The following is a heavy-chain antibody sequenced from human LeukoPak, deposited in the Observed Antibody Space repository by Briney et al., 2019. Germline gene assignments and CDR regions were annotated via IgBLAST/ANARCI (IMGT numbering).Heavy chain of an antibody. CDR2: IKQDGSEK. D-gene: IGHD3-9*01. V-gene: IGHV3-7*01. J-gene: IGHJ5*02. Sequence: GGSLRLSCAGFGFTFSSYWMSWVRQAPGRGLEWVANIKQDGSEKYYVESVKGRFTISRDNAKNSLYLQMNSLRAEDTAVYYCARAWFTRPDPWGQGTLVTVSS. CDR1: GFTFSSYW. CDR3: ARAWFTRPDP.